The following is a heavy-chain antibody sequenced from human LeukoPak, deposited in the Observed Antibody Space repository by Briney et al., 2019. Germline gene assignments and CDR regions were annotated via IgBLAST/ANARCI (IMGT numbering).Heavy chain of an antibody. CDR2: ISSSSSYI. CDR3: ARRKDYYGAFDY. J-gene: IGHJ4*02. CDR1: GFTFSSYS. D-gene: IGHD3-10*01. Sequence: GGSLRLSCAASGFTFSSYSMNWVRQAPGKGLEWVSSISSSSSYIYYADSVKGRFTISRDNAKNSLYLQMNSLRAEDTAVYYCARRKDYYGAFDYWGQGTLVTVSS. V-gene: IGHV3-21*01.